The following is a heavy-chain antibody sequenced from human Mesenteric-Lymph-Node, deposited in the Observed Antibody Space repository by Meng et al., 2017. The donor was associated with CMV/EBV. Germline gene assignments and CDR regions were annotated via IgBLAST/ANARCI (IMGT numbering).Heavy chain of an antibody. Sequence: GESLKISCKASGYNFPTHWIAWVRQMPGKGLEWMGIIYPDDANSKYSHSLQGQVTISVDKSTSTAYLQWSSLKASDTAIYYCAKAHRSGAYVGYYFDFWGQGTLVTVSS. CDR1: GYNFPTHW. J-gene: IGHJ4*02. D-gene: IGHD1-26*01. CDR3: AKAHRSGAYVGYYFDF. V-gene: IGHV5-51*01. CDR2: IYPDDANS.